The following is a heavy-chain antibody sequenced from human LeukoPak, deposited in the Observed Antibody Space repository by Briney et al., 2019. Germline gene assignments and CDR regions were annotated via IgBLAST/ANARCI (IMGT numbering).Heavy chain of an antibody. D-gene: IGHD3-16*01. Sequence: GGSLRLSCAASGLTVGSNYMNWVRQAPGKGLEWVSVVYSGGSTYYADSVKGRFTISRDYSKNTLFLQMSRLRAEDTSIYYCARDRGADVFDFWGQGTLVTVSS. CDR1: GLTVGSNY. CDR3: ARDRGADVFDF. V-gene: IGHV3-53*05. J-gene: IGHJ4*02. CDR2: VYSGGST.